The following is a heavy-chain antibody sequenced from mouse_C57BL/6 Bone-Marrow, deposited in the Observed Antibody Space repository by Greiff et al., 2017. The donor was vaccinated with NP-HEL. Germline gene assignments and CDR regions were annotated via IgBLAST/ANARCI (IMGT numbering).Heavy chain of an antibody. V-gene: IGHV1-50*01. J-gene: IGHJ4*01. Sequence: QVQLKQPGAELVKPGASVKLSCKASGYTFTSYWMQWVKQRPGQGLEWIGEIDPSDSYTNYNQKFKGKATLTVDTSSSTAYMQLSSLTSEDSAVYYCAKGDYYGSSSYYYAMDYWGQGTSVTVSS. CDR3: AKGDYYGSSSYYYAMDY. D-gene: IGHD1-1*01. CDR2: IDPSDSYT. CDR1: GYTFTSYW.